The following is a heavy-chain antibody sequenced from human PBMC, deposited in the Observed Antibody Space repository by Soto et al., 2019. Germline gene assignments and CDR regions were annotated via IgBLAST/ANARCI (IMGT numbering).Heavy chain of an antibody. CDR1: GGSISSYY. CDR2: IYYSGST. CDR3: ARSRGYSYGTFDY. D-gene: IGHD5-18*01. V-gene: IGHV4-59*01. J-gene: IGHJ4*02. Sequence: SETLSLTCTVSGGSISSYYWSWIRQPPGKGLEWIGYIYYSGSTNYNPSLKSRVTISVDTSKNQFSLKLSSVTAADTAVYYCARSRGYSYGTFDYWGQGTLVTVSS.